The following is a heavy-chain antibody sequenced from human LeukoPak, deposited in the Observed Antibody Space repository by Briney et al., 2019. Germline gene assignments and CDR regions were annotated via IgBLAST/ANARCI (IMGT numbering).Heavy chain of an antibody. CDR3: AKGTRLPQGGWFDP. CDR2: ISWNSGSI. V-gene: IGHV3-9*01. Sequence: GRSLRLSCAASGFTFDDYAMHWVRQAPGKGLEWVPGISWNSGSIGYADSVKGRFTISRDNAKNSLYLQMNSLRAEDTALYYCAKGTRLPQGGWFDPWGQGTLVTVSS. CDR1: GFTFDDYA. J-gene: IGHJ5*02. D-gene: IGHD5-12*01.